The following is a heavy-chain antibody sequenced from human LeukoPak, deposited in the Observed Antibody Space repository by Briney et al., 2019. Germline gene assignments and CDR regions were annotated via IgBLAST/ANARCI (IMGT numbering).Heavy chain of an antibody. CDR3: ANLYSSSWNTVDY. CDR1: GFTFSSYG. Sequence: GGSLRLSCAASGFTFSSYGMHWVRQAPGEGLEWVAVIWYDGSNKYYADSVKGRFTISRDNSKNTLYLQMNSLRAEDTAVYYCANLYSSSWNTVDYWGQGTLVTVSS. CDR2: IWYDGSNK. J-gene: IGHJ4*02. D-gene: IGHD6-13*01. V-gene: IGHV3-33*06.